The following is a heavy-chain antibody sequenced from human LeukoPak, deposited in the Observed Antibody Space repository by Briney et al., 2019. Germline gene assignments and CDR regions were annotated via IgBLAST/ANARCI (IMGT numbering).Heavy chain of an antibody. D-gene: IGHD1-26*01. CDR1: GYSFTSYW. CDR3: ASHKWELLEGGAFDI. CDR2: IYPGDSDT. J-gene: IGHJ3*02. Sequence: GESLKISCKGSGYSFTSYWIGWVRQMPGKGLEWMGIIYPGDSDTRYSPSFQGQVTISADKSISTAYLQWSSLKASDTAMYYCASHKWELLEGGAFDIWGQGTMVTVSS. V-gene: IGHV5-51*01.